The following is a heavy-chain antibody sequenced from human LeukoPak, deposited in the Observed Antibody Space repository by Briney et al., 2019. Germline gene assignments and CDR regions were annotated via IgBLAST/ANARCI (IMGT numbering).Heavy chain of an antibody. Sequence: SGGSLRLSCGASGFTFSRYAMSWVRQAPGKGLEWISSISGSGGDTYYADSGRGRITISRDNPNNMLYLQVRSLSPENTAVYYCAKEWSMIVDYFDFWGQGTLVTVSS. CDR3: AKEWSMIVDYFDF. J-gene: IGHJ4*02. D-gene: IGHD3-22*01. V-gene: IGHV3-23*01. CDR1: GFTFSRYA. CDR2: ISGSGGDT.